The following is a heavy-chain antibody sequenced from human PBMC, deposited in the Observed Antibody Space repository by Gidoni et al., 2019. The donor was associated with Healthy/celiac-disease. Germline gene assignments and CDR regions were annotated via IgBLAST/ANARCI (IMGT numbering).Heavy chain of an antibody. V-gene: IGHV4-34*01. CDR2: LNHSGRT. Sequence: VQLQQWGAGLLKPSETLSLPCAVSGGSFSGSYWSWIRQPPGKGLEWIGYLNHSGRTHYTPSLKSRVTISVDTSKNQFSLKLSSVTAADTAVYYCARAGVVPAAIRRGWFDPWGQGTLVTVSS. CDR1: GGSFSGSY. D-gene: IGHD2-2*02. CDR3: ARAGVVPAAIRRGWFDP. J-gene: IGHJ5*02.